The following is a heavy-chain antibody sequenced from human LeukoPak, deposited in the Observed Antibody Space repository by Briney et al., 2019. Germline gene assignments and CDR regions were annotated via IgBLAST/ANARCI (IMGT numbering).Heavy chain of an antibody. CDR1: GGSFSGYY. CDR3: ARGLRRYCSSTSCPYYFDY. V-gene: IGHV4-34*01. D-gene: IGHD2-2*01. J-gene: IGHJ4*02. Sequence: SETLSLTCAVYGGSFSGYYWSWTRQPPGKGLEWIGEINHSGSTNYNPSLKSRVTISVDMSKNQFSLKLSSVTAADTAVYYCARGLRRYCSSTSCPYYFDYWGQGTLVTVSS. CDR2: INHSGST.